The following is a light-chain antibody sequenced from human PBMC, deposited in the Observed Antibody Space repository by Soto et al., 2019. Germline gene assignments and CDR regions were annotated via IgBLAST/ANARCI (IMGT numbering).Light chain of an antibody. CDR1: QSIRSD. V-gene: IGKV1-39*01. J-gene: IGKJ1*01. CDR3: QQSYSTPLA. Sequence: DIQMTQSPSSLSASVGDRVTITCRASQSIRSDLNWYQQKPGKAPNLLIYAASSLQSGVPPRFSGSGSGTDFTLTITSLQPEDSATYYCQQSYSTPLAFGHGTKVEIK. CDR2: AAS.